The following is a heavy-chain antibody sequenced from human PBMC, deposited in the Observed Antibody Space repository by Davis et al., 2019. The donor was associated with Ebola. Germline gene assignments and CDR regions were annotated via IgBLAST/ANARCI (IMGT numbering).Heavy chain of an antibody. CDR1: GFTFSSYW. CDR3: AREDISYDILTDYYGMDV. Sequence: PGGSLRLSCAASGFTFSSYWMSWVRQAPGKGLEWVANIKQDGSEKYYVDSVKGRFTISRDNAKNSLYLQMNSLRAEDTAVYYCAREDISYDILTDYYGMDVWGQGTTVTVSS. J-gene: IGHJ6*02. V-gene: IGHV3-7*01. D-gene: IGHD3-9*01. CDR2: IKQDGSEK.